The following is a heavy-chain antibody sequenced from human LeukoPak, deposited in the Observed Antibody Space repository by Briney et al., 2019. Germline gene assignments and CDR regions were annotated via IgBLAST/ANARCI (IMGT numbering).Heavy chain of an antibody. CDR3: ARSSSTSFRFYYYYYGMDV. CDR2: ISSSSYI. Sequence: GGSLRLSCAASGFTFSSYSMNWVRQAPGKGLEWVSSISSSSYIYYADSVKGRFTISRDNAKNSLYLQMNSLRAEDTAVYYCARSSSTSFRFYYYYYGMDVWGQGTTVTVSS. D-gene: IGHD2-2*01. CDR1: GFTFSSYS. J-gene: IGHJ6*02. V-gene: IGHV3-21*01.